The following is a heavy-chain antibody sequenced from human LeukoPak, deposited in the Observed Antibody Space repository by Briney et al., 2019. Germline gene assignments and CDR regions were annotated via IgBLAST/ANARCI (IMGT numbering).Heavy chain of an antibody. V-gene: IGHV3-23*01. CDR2: ISGSGGST. CDR3: AKSADFWSGYYRPDANYYYYGMDV. Sequence: GGSLRLSCAASGFTFSSYAMSWVRQAPGKGLEWVSAISGSGGSTYYADSVKGRFTISRDKSKNTLYLQMSSLRAEDTAVYYCAKSADFWSGYYRPDANYYYYGMDVWGQGTTVTVSS. D-gene: IGHD3-3*01. CDR1: GFTFSSYA. J-gene: IGHJ6*02.